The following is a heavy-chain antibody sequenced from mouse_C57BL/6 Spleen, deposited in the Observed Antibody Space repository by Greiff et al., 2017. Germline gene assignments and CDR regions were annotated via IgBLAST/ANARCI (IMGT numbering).Heavy chain of an antibody. CDR2: INPNNGGT. J-gene: IGHJ4*01. D-gene: IGHD4-1*01. V-gene: IGHV1-22*01. Sequence: EVKLQQSGPELVKPGASVKMSCKASGYTFTDYNMHWVKQSHGKSLEWIGYINPNNGGTSYNQKFKGKATLTVNKSSSTAYMELRSLTSEESAVYYCARNWDGNAMDYWGQGTSVTVSS. CDR1: GYTFTDYN. CDR3: ARNWDGNAMDY.